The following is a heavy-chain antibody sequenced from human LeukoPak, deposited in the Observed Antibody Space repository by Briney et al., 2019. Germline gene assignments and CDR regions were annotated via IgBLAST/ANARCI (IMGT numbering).Heavy chain of an antibody. V-gene: IGHV3-20*04. CDR1: GFTFDDYG. Sequence: GGSLRLSCAASGFTFDDYGMSRVRQAPGKGPEWVSGNPDSVRGRFTISRDNAKNSLYLQMNSLRAEDTAVYYCAKNEGRGVTNPNLFDYWGQGTLVTVST. J-gene: IGHJ4*02. CDR3: AKNEGRGVTNPNLFDY. D-gene: IGHD3-10*01.